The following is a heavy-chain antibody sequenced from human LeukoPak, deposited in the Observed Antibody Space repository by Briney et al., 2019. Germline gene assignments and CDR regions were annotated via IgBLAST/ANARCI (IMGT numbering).Heavy chain of an antibody. D-gene: IGHD1-26*01. CDR2: ISAYNGNS. Sequence: ASVKVSCKASGYTFTSYGISWVRQAPGHGLEWMGWISAYNGNSNYAQKLQGRVTMTTDTSTSTAYMELRSLRSDDTAVYYCARAEVGATAVDYWGQGTLVTVSS. CDR1: GYTFTSYG. J-gene: IGHJ4*02. CDR3: ARAEVGATAVDY. V-gene: IGHV1-18*01.